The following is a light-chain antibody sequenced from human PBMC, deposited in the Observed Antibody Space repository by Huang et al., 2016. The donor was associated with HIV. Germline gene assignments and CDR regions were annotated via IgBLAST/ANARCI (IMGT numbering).Light chain of an antibody. V-gene: IGKV4-1*01. J-gene: IGKJ1*01. CDR3: QQYSSTPRT. Sequence: DIVMTQSPDSLAVSLGERATINCKSSQSVLYSSNSKNHFAWYQQKPGQPPKLILSWASTLESGVHGRFSGSESGADFTINIGSLQAEDGAVYHCQQYSSTPRTFGQETEVEIK. CDR2: WAS. CDR1: QSVLYSSNSKNH.